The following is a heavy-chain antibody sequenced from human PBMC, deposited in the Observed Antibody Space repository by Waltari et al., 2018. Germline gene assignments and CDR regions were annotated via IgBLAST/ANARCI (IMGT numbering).Heavy chain of an antibody. CDR2: IKKDGGEE. J-gene: IGHJ3*02. D-gene: IGHD3-22*01. V-gene: IGHV3-7*01. Sequence: EVQLVESGGGLVQPGGSLRLPCAATWFTLRAYWMSWVRQAPGKGPEWLANIKKDGGEEYYVDSVRGRFTIARDNAKNSLYLQMDSLRPEDTAVYYCARDQWFGFDIWGQGTMVTVSS. CDR3: ARDQWFGFDI. CDR1: WFTLRAYW.